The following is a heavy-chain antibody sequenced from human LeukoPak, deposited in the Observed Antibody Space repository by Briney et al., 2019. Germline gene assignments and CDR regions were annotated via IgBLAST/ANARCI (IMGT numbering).Heavy chain of an antibody. CDR1: GGSISSGGYY. V-gene: IGHV4-31*03. J-gene: IGHJ4*02. D-gene: IGHD5-18*01. CDR2: IYYSGST. CDR3: ARGYSLDY. Sequence: SETLSLTCTVSGGSISSGGYYWSWIRQHPGKGLEWIGYIYYSGSTCYNPSLKSRVTISVDTSKNQFSLNLSSVTAADTAVYYCARGYSLDYWGQGTLVTVSS.